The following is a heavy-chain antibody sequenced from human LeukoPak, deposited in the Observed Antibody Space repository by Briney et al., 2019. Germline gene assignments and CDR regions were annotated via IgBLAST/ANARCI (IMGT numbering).Heavy chain of an antibody. J-gene: IGHJ1*01. D-gene: IGHD6-13*01. V-gene: IGHV3-21*01. CDR3: ARDRKIAAAGTWEYFQH. Sequence: GSLLLSCAASGFTFSSYTMNWVRQAPGKGLEWVSSISSSSSYIYKADSVKGRFTICRDNAKNSLYLQMNSLRAEDTAVYYCARDRKIAAAGTWEYFQHWGQGTLVTVSS. CDR1: GFTFSSYT. CDR2: ISSSSSYI.